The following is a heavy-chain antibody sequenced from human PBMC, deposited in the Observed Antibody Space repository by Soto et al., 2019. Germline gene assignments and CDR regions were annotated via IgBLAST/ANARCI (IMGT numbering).Heavy chain of an antibody. CDR1: GGSISSYY. D-gene: IGHD6-13*01. CDR2: IYYSGST. J-gene: IGHJ5*02. Sequence: PSETLSLTCTVSGGSISSYYWSWIRQPPGKGLEWIGYIYYSGSTNYNPSLKSRVTISVDTSKNQFSLKLSSVTAADTAVYYCRRVALIIAAAGPGTIHNWFNPGGKGPRVTVPS. CDR3: RRVALIIAAAGPGTIHNWFNP. V-gene: IGHV4-59*01.